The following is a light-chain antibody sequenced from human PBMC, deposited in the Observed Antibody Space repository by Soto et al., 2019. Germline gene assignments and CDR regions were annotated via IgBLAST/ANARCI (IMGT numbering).Light chain of an antibody. CDR3: QDRSSWPLGT. V-gene: IGKV3-11*02. Sequence: DIVFTQPPAPLSLFPGERATLSYWASRSVSTSLAWYQQKPGQAPRLLIYDASTRDYDVPARFSGSGSGRDFTLTISGLEPEDSAIYYCQDRSSWPLGTFGQGTKVDI. J-gene: IGKJ1*01. CDR1: RSVSTS. CDR2: DAS.